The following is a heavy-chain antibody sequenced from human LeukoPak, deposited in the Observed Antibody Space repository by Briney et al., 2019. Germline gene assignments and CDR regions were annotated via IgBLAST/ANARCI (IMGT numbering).Heavy chain of an antibody. D-gene: IGHD2/OR15-2a*01. J-gene: IGHJ4*02. CDR1: GFTFSSYS. CDR2: ISGSGGTT. V-gene: IGHV3-23*01. Sequence: GGSLRLSCAASGFTFSSYSMNWVRQAPGKGLEWVSSISGSGGTTYYADSVKGRFTISRDNSKKTLYLQMNSPRAEDTAVYFCARPSVTVAETAADHWGQGTLVTVSS. CDR3: ARPSVTVAETAADH.